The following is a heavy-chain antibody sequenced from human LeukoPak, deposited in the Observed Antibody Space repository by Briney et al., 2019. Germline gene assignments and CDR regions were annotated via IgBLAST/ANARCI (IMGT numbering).Heavy chain of an antibody. Sequence: KPSETLSLTCAVYGGSFSGYYWSWIRQPPGKGLEWIGEINHSGSTNYNPSLKSRVTISVDTSKNQFSLKLSSVTAADTAVYYCARGLGYCSSTSCLNLFDPWGQGTLVTVSS. CDR1: GGSFSGYY. V-gene: IGHV4-34*01. J-gene: IGHJ5*02. CDR3: ARGLGYCSSTSCLNLFDP. CDR2: INHSGST. D-gene: IGHD2-2*01.